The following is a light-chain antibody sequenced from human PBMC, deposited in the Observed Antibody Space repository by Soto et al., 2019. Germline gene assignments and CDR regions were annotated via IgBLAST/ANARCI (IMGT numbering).Light chain of an antibody. Sequence: SYELTQPPSVSVSPGQTASITCSGDKLGDKYACWYQQKPGQSPVXXXXXXXXXXXXIPERFSGSNSGNTATLTISGTQAXXXXXXXXXXXXXXTVVFGGGTKVTVL. CDR3: XXXXXXTVV. CDR1: KLGDKY. V-gene: IGLV3-1*01. CDR2: XXX. J-gene: IGLJ2*01.